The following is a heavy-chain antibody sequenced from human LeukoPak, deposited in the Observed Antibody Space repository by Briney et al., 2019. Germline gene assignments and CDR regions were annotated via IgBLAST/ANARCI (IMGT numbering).Heavy chain of an antibody. J-gene: IGHJ6*03. D-gene: IGHD6-19*01. CDR3: ARLQRKKGPGIAVAGWRGYYYYYMDV. CDR2: INHSGST. Sequence: SETLSLTCAVYGGSFSGYYWSWIRQPPGKGLEWIGEINHSGSTNYNPSLKSRVTISVDTSKNQFSLKLSSVTAADTAVYYCARLQRKKGPGIAVAGWRGYYYYYMDVWGKGTTVTISS. V-gene: IGHV4-34*01. CDR1: GGSFSGYY.